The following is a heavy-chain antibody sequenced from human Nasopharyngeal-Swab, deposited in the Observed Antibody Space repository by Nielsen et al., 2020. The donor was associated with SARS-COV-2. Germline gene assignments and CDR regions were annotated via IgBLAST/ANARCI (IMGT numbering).Heavy chain of an antibody. Sequence: ASVKVSCKASGYTFRSYGINWVRQATGQGLEWMGWMNPNSGNTGYAQKFQGRVTMTRNTSISTAYMELSSLRSEDTAVYYCARGQVAAAGNFILFDLGYWGQGTLVTVSS. CDR2: MNPNSGNT. CDR1: GYTFRSYG. V-gene: IGHV1-8*02. J-gene: IGHJ4*02. CDR3: ARGQVAAAGNFILFDLGY. D-gene: IGHD6-13*01.